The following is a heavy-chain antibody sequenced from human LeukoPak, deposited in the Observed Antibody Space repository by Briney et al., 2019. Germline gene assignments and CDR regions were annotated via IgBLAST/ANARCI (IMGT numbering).Heavy chain of an antibody. D-gene: IGHD4-17*01. CDR3: AKYGDYSRLGGNWFDP. CDR2: ITTGGEST. V-gene: IGHV3-23*01. CDR1: GFTFDNYA. Sequence: GGSLRLSCAASGFTFDNYAMSWVRQAPGKGLEWVSAITTGGESTYYADSVKGRFTISRDNSKNTLYVQMNSLRVEDTAIYYCAKYGDYSRLGGNWFDPWGQGTLVPVSS. J-gene: IGHJ5*02.